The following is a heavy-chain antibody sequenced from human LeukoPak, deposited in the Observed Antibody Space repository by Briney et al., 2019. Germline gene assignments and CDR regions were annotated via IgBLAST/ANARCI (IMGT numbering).Heavy chain of an antibody. J-gene: IGHJ6*03. CDR1: GVTFDNFG. CDR3: AKGDYYMEV. Sequence: GGSLRLSCVASGVTFDNFGMHWVRQAPGKGLEWVAFLRYDANNRYDKNNDYYAVSVKGRFTISRDNSKNTLYLQMNRLKSEDTAVYYCAKGDYYMEVWGKGATVTVSS. V-gene: IGHV3-30*02. CDR2: LRYDANNRYDKNND.